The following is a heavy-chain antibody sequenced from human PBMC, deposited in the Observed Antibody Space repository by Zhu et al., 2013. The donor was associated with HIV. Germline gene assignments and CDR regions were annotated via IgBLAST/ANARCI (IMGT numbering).Heavy chain of an antibody. CDR3: ARNPDLQLIGYFDY. CDR2: IIPIFGTA. V-gene: IGHV1-69*01. D-gene: IGHD1-1*01. J-gene: IGHJ4*02. CDR1: GGTFSSYA. Sequence: QVQLVQSGAEVKKPGSSVKVSCKASGGTFSSYAISWVRQAPGQGLEWMGGIIPIFGTANYAQKFQGRVTITADESTSTAYMELSSLRSEDTAVYYCARNPDLQLIGYFDYWGQGTLVTVSS.